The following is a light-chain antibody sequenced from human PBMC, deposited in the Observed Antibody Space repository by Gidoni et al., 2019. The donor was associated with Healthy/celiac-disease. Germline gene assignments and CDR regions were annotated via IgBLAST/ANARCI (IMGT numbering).Light chain of an antibody. V-gene: IGKV1-27*01. CDR3: QTYNSAPQWT. CDR2: GAS. J-gene: IGKJ1*01. Sequence: DIQMTQSPSSLSASVGDRATITCRASQAIGIYLAWYQQKAGKVPKLLIFGASTLQSGVPSRFSGGGSGTDFTLTISGLQPEDVATYYCQTYNSAPQWTFXXXTKVEIK. CDR1: QAIGIY.